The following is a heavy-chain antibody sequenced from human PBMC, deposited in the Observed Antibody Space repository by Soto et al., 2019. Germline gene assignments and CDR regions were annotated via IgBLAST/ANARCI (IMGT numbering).Heavy chain of an antibody. J-gene: IGHJ6*02. V-gene: IGHV1-18*01. CDR1: GYTFSNYG. CDR2: ISAKNGNT. Sequence: QVHLVQSGAEVRKPGASVKVSCKASGYTFSNYGINWVRQAPGQGLEWMGWISAKNGNTNYAQKLQGRVTMTTDTSTNTAFMELRSLRSDDTAVYYCAGDDRVPMTRYPMDVWGQGTTVTVSS. D-gene: IGHD3-22*01. CDR3: AGDDRVPMTRYPMDV.